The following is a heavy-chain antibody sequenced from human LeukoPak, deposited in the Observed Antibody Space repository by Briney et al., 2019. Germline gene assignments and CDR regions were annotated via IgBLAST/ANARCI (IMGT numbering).Heavy chain of an antibody. V-gene: IGHV4-59*01. CDR1: GGSISSYY. J-gene: IGHJ4*02. CDR2: IYYSGST. Sequence: SETLSLTCTVSGGSISSYYWSWIRQPPGKGLEWIGYIYYSGSTNYNPSLKSRVTISVDTSKNQFSLRLSSVTAADTAVYYCARVGDYAYETYIDYWGQGTLVTVSS. D-gene: IGHD4-17*01. CDR3: ARVGDYAYETYIDY.